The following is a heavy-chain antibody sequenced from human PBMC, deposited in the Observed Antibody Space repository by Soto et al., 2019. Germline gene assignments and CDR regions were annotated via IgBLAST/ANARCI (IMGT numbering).Heavy chain of an antibody. D-gene: IGHD2-2*01. CDR3: ARVPDR. J-gene: IGHJ5*02. CDR2: IYHSGST. CDR1: GDTISTGGYS. Sequence: SETLSLTCDVSGDTISTGGYSWSWIRQPPGKGLEWIGYIYHSGSTYYNPSLKSRVTISVDRSKNQFSLKLSSVTAADTAVYYCARVPDRWGQGTLVTV. V-gene: IGHV4-30-2*01.